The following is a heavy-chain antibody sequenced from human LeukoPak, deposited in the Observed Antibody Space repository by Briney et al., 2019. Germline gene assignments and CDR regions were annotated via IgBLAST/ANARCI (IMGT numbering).Heavy chain of an antibody. Sequence: GGSLRLSCSASGFTFSTYSMHWVRQAPGKALELVSTINIKGDDTYYADSVKGRFTISRDHSRKTLYLQMSSLRAEDTAVYYCVKDLRGGGYYTSFDYWGQGTLVTVSS. CDR1: GFTFSTYS. CDR2: INIKGDDT. D-gene: IGHD3-10*01. V-gene: IGHV3-64D*08. J-gene: IGHJ4*02. CDR3: VKDLRGGGYYTSFDY.